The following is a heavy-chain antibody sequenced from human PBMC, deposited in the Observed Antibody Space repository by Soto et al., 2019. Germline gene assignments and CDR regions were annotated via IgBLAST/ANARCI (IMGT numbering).Heavy chain of an antibody. Sequence: SETLSLTCTVSGGSISSYYWSWIRRPPGKGLEWIGYIYNSGSTHSNPSLQSRVTISVDTSKNQFSLKLSSVTAVDTGIYYCARARITMVREVIKYNMDVWGQGTTVTVSS. CDR2: IYNSGST. D-gene: IGHD3-10*01. CDR1: GGSISSYY. CDR3: ARARITMVREVIKYNMDV. J-gene: IGHJ6*02. V-gene: IGHV4-59*01.